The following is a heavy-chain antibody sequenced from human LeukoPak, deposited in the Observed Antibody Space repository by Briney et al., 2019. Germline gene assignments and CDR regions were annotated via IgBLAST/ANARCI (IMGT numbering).Heavy chain of an antibody. CDR2: IYYGGST. CDR1: GGSISSSSYC. CDR3: ARHGPEQYYYYYGMDV. D-gene: IGHD1/OR15-1a*01. J-gene: IGHJ6*02. V-gene: IGHV4-39*01. Sequence: SETLSLTCSVSGGSISSSSYCWGWIRQPPGKGLEWIGTIYYGGSTYYNPSLKSRVTISVDTSKNQFSLKLTSVTAADTAVYYFARHGPEQYYYYYGMDVWGQGTTVTVSS.